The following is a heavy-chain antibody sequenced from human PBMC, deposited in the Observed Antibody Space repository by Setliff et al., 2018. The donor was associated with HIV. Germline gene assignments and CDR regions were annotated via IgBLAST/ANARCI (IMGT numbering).Heavy chain of an antibody. V-gene: IGHV4-59*11. CDR3: ARGRMFGEFDFDY. CDR1: GVSISSHY. Sequence: SETLSLTCTVSGVSISSHYLSWIRQPPGKGLEWIGYVSYSGSTNYNPSLKSRVTISPDTSKNQFSLKLQSVTAADAAVYYCARGRMFGEFDFDYWGQGTLVTVSS. CDR2: VSYSGST. D-gene: IGHD3-10*02. J-gene: IGHJ4*02.